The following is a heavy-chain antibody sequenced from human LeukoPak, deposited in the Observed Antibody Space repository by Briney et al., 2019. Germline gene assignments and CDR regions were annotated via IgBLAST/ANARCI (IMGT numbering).Heavy chain of an antibody. V-gene: IGHV3-21*01. Sequence: GGSLRLSCAASGFTFSSYAMSWVRQAPGKGLEWFSSISSSSSYIYYADSVKGRFTISRDNAKNSLYLQMNSLRAEDTAVYYCARANSGGIPRYYYMDVWGKGTTVTVSS. J-gene: IGHJ6*03. CDR2: ISSSSSYI. CDR3: ARANSGGIPRYYYMDV. D-gene: IGHD6-19*01. CDR1: GFTFSSYA.